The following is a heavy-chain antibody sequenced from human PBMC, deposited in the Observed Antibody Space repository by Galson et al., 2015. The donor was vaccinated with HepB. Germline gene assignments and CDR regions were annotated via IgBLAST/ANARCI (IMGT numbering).Heavy chain of an antibody. Sequence: LRLSCAASGFIFSNYAMHWVRQAPGKGLEYVSATNTYYGDSVKGRFTISRDNSKNTLYLQMSSLRADDTAVYYCVKDGDIAAPGSFDYWGQGTLVTVSS. CDR2: TNT. CDR3: VKDGDIAAPGSFDY. CDR1: GFIFSNYA. D-gene: IGHD6-13*01. J-gene: IGHJ4*02. V-gene: IGHV3-30*14.